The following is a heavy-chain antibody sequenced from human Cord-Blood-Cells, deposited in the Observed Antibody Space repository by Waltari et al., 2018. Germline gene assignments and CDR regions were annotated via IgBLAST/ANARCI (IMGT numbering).Heavy chain of an antibody. V-gene: IGHV3-49*04. D-gene: IGHD7-27*01. Sequence: EVQLVESGGGLVQPARSLRLTCTASGFNFVDCVMSWVRQAQGRGLEWVGFIRSKAYGGTTEYAASVKGRFTISRDDSKSIAYLQMNSLKTEDTAVYYCTSDTGDFDYWGQGTLVTVSS. CDR3: TSDTGDFDY. J-gene: IGHJ4*02. CDR1: GFNFVDCV. CDR2: IRSKAYGGTT.